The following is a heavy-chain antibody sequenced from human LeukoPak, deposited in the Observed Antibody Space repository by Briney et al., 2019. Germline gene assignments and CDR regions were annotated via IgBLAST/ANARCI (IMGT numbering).Heavy chain of an antibody. Sequence: GGSLRLSCAASGFTFSSYGMHWVRQAPGKGLEWVAFIRYDGSNKYYADSVKGRFTISRDNSKISLYLQMNSLRAEDTAVYYCAKPRFLEWLLSYYFDYWGQGTLVTVSS. V-gene: IGHV3-30*02. CDR2: IRYDGSNK. CDR1: GFTFSSYG. D-gene: IGHD3-3*01. CDR3: AKPRFLEWLLSYYFDY. J-gene: IGHJ4*02.